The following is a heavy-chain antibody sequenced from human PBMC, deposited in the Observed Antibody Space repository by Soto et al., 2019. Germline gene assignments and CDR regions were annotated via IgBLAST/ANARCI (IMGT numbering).Heavy chain of an antibody. J-gene: IGHJ2*01. Sequence: EVQVLESGGGLVQPEGSLRLSCAGSGFTFINYAMNWVRQAPGKGLEWVSSISGGGDAAFFPDSVRGRFTISRDNSKNTVTLQMNSLGVDDTAVYYCARKILGSTTRPNYWYFDLWGRGTLVTVSS. CDR3: ARKILGSTTRPNYWYFDL. CDR2: ISGGGDAA. V-gene: IGHV3-23*01. D-gene: IGHD7-27*01. CDR1: GFTFINYA.